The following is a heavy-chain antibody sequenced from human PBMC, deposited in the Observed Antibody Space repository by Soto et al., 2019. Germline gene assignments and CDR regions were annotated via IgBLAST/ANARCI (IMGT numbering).Heavy chain of an antibody. CDR3: ARGMRGSYYYYYYGMDV. CDR2: INHSVIT. CDR1: CGSFIGYY. V-gene: IGHV4-34*01. D-gene: IGHD2-15*01. J-gene: IGHJ6*02. Sequence: SATLSLTSAVYCGSFIGYYWSWIRQPPGKGLECIGEINHSVITNYNPSLRSRFTISVDTSKNRFSLKLSSVTAADTAVYYCARGMRGSYYYYYYGMDVWGQGTTVTVSS.